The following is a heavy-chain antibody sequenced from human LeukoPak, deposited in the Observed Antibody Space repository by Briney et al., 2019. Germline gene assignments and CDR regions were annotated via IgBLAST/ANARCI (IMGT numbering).Heavy chain of an antibody. V-gene: IGHV3-74*01. CDR3: ARSSGYIDY. Sequence: GGSLRLSCAASGFTLSSYWMHWVRQASGKGLVWVSRINSDGSTTSYADSVKGRFTISRDNAKNTLYLQMNSLRAEDTAVYYCARSSGYIDYWGQGTLVTVSS. CDR1: GFTLSSYW. J-gene: IGHJ4*02. D-gene: IGHD3-22*01. CDR2: INSDGSTT.